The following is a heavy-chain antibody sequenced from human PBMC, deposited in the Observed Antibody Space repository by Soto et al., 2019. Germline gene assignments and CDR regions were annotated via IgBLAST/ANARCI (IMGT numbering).Heavy chain of an antibody. D-gene: IGHD6-13*01. CDR1: GGTFSSYR. J-gene: IGHJ4*02. CDR3: ARDSGAKLSSS. V-gene: IGHV1-69*13. Sequence: GASVKVSCKGSGGTFSSYRINWVRQAPGQGLEWVGGIVPIYRTADYAQKFQGRVTITADESARTAYLEVRSLKSQDTAVYYCARDSGAKLSSSWGQGTLVTVSS. CDR2: IVPIYRTA.